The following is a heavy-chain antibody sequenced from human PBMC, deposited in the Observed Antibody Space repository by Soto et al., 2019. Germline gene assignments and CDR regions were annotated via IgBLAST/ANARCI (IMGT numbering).Heavy chain of an antibody. CDR2: IYQSGST. J-gene: IGHJ4*02. CDR3: EREYYYDNSGYFDC. V-gene: IGHV4-4*02. D-gene: IGHD3-22*01. CDR1: GGSISSNNW. Sequence: SETLSLTCAVSGGSISSNNWWSWVRQPPGKGLEWIGEIYQSGSTNYNPSLKSRVTMSVDKSKKQFSLKLSSVTAADTAVYYCEREYYYDNSGYFDCWGQGTLVTVSS.